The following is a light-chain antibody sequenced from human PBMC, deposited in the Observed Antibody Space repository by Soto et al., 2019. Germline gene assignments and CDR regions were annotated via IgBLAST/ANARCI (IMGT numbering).Light chain of an antibody. J-gene: IGLJ1*01. CDR2: GSD. CDR3: GAWDDSLNVYV. V-gene: IGLV1-44*01. CDR1: SSNIGTNT. Sequence: QSVLTQPPSASGTPGQRVTISCSGSSSNIGTNTVSWYQQLPGTAPKLLIYGSDQRPSGVPDRFSGSKSGTSASLAISGLQSEDEADYYCGAWDDSLNVYVFATGTKLTVL.